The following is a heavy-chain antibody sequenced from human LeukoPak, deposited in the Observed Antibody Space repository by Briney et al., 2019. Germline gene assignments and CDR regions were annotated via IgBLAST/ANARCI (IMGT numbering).Heavy chain of an antibody. CDR1: GYTFTGYY. J-gene: IGHJ5*02. D-gene: IGHD3-22*01. CDR2: INPNSGGT. Sequence: GASVKVSCKASGYTFTGYYMHWVRQAPGQGLEWMGRINPNSGGTNYAQKFQGRVTMTRDTSISTAYMELSSLGSDDTAVYYCARSYYDSSAQWDNWFDPWGQGTLVTVSS. CDR3: ARSYYDSSAQWDNWFDP. V-gene: IGHV1-2*02.